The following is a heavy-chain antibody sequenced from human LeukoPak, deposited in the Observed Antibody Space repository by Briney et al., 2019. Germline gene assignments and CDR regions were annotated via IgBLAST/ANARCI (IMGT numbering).Heavy chain of an antibody. Sequence: PGGSLRLSCAASGFTFSSYAMSWVRQAPGKGLEWVSAISGSGGSTYYADSVKGRFTISRDNSKNTLYLQMNSLRAEDTAVYYCANQGSYYDSSGYPDYWGQGTLVTASS. V-gene: IGHV3-23*01. CDR2: ISGSGGST. D-gene: IGHD3-22*01. CDR1: GFTFSSYA. CDR3: ANQGSYYDSSGYPDY. J-gene: IGHJ4*02.